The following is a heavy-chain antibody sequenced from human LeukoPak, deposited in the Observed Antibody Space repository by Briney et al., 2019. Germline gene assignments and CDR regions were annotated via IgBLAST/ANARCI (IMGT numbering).Heavy chain of an antibody. CDR3: AKGGGFGEGPYGMDV. D-gene: IGHD3-10*01. V-gene: IGHV3-23*01. CDR1: VYPYCRYP. CDR2: ISGSGGST. J-gene: IGHJ6*02. Sequence: GGSQSLSCGASVYPYCRYPVLGLRGARGEAVVCVSDISGSGGSTYYADSVKGRFSITSDNSKCTLYLQMNSLRAEDTAVYYCAKGGGFGEGPYGMDVWGQGTTVTVSS.